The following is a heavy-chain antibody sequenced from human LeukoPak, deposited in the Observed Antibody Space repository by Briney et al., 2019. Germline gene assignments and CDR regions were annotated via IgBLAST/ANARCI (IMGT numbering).Heavy chain of an antibody. J-gene: IGHJ4*02. CDR1: GFTFDDYA. CDR2: ISWNSDTI. CDR3: VKETRAARIDY. Sequence: SGGSLRLSCAASGFTFDDYAMHWVRQAPGKGLEWVSGISWNSDTIAYADSVKGRFTISRDNAKNSLYLRMNSLRAEDMAFYYCVKETRAARIDYWGQGTLVTVSS. V-gene: IGHV3-9*03. D-gene: IGHD6-6*01.